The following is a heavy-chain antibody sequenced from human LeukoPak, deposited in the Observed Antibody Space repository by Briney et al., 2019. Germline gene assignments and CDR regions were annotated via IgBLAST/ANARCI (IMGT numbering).Heavy chain of an antibody. V-gene: IGHV6-1*01. CDR2: TYYRSTWYN. D-gene: IGHD2-2*01. Sequence: SQTLSLTCALSGDSVSINSVTWNWIRQSPSRGIEWLGRTYYRSTWYNDYAVSVRGRITVNPDTSKNQFSLHLNSVTPEDTAVYYCARRLTQYDCFDPWGQGILVTVSS. CDR3: ARRLTQYDCFDP. J-gene: IGHJ5*02. CDR1: GDSVSINSVT.